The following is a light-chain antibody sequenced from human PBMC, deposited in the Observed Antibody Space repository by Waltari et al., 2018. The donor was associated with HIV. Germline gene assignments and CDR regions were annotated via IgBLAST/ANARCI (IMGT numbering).Light chain of an antibody. V-gene: IGLV2-8*01. Sequence: QSALTQPPSASGSPGQSVTISCTGTSSDVGGYNYVSWYQQHPGKAPKLMIYEVSKRPSGVPERFSGSKSGNTASLTVSWLQAEDEADYYCSSYAGSNVVFGGGTKLTVL. J-gene: IGLJ2*01. CDR2: EVS. CDR1: SSDVGGYNY. CDR3: SSYAGSNVV.